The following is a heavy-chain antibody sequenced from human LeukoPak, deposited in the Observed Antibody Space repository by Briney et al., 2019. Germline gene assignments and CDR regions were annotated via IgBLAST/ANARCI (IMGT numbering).Heavy chain of an antibody. D-gene: IGHD3-10*01. CDR3: ARDTYGSGSYLPHFQH. Sequence: ASVKVSCKASGYTFISYDINWVRQATGQGLEWMGWMNPNSGNTGYAQKFQGRVTMTRNTSISTAYMELSSLRSEDTAVYYCARDTYGSGSYLPHFQHWGQGTLVTVSS. CDR2: MNPNSGNT. J-gene: IGHJ1*01. CDR1: GYTFISYD. V-gene: IGHV1-8*01.